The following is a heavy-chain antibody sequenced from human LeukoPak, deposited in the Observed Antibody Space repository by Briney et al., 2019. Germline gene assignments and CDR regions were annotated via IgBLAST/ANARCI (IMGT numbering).Heavy chain of an antibody. D-gene: IGHD2-15*01. Sequence: SETLSLTCTVSGGSISYYWSWIRQPPGKGLEWIGYIYYTGSTSFNPSLKSRVTMSVDTSKNQFSLKLNSVTAADTAVYYCARRDGSRRREGSFDIWGQGTMVTVSS. CDR3: ARRDGSRRREGSFDI. CDR2: IYYTGST. J-gene: IGHJ3*02. V-gene: IGHV4-59*01. CDR1: GGSISYY.